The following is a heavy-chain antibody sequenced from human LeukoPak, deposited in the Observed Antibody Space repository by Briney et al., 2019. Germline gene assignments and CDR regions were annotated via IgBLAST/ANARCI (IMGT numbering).Heavy chain of an antibody. D-gene: IGHD6-19*01. CDR1: GYSISSGNY. J-gene: IGHJ4*02. Sequence: SETLSLTCSVSGYSISSGNYWGWIRLPPGKGLQWIGSIYHSGSTYYNPSLKSRVTISVDKSKNQFSLKLSSVTAADTAVYYCARDRWLVSWGQGTLVTVSS. CDR3: ARDRWLVS. V-gene: IGHV4-38-2*02. CDR2: IYHSGST.